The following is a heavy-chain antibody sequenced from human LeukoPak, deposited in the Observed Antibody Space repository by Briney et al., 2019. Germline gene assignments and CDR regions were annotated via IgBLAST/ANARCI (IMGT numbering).Heavy chain of an antibody. J-gene: IGHJ4*02. V-gene: IGHV1-69*06. Sequence: SVKVSCKASGGTFSSYGISGVRQAPGQGLEWMGGIIPIFGTANYAQKFQGRVTITADKSTSTAYMELSSLRSEDTAVYYCASCGDIVATACDYWGQGTLVTISS. CDR2: IIPIFGTA. D-gene: IGHD5-12*01. CDR1: GGTFSSYG. CDR3: ASCGDIVATACDY.